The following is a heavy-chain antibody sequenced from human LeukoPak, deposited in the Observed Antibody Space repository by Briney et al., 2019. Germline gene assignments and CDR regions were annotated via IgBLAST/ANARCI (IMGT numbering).Heavy chain of an antibody. CDR3: ARDRATMVRGGWGLFDY. Sequence: SETPSLTCAVYGGSFSGYYWSWIRQPPGKGREWIGEINHSGSTNYNPSLKSRVTISVDTSKNQFSLKLSSVTAADTAVYYCARDRATMVRGGWGLFDYWGQGTLVTVSS. V-gene: IGHV4-34*01. J-gene: IGHJ4*02. CDR2: INHSGST. CDR1: GGSFSGYY. D-gene: IGHD3-10*01.